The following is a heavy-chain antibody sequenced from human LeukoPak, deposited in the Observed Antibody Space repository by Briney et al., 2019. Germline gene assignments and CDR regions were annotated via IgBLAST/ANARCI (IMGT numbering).Heavy chain of an antibody. V-gene: IGHV3-66*02. CDR1: GFTVSSNY. CDR2: IYSGGST. D-gene: IGHD3-22*01. Sequence: GGSLRLSCAASGFTVSSNYMSWVRQAPGKGLEWVSVIYSGGSTYYADSVKGRFTISRDNSKNTLYLQMNSLRAEDTAVYYCARARPYYYDSSGYSETYAFDIWGQGTMVIVSS. CDR3: ARARPYYYDSSGYSETYAFDI. J-gene: IGHJ3*02.